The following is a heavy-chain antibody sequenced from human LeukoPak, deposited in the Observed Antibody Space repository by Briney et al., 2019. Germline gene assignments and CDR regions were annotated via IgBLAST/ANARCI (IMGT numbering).Heavy chain of an antibody. Sequence: PSETLSLTCTVSGGSISSGDYYWSWIRQPPGKGLEWIGYISYSGSTYYNPSLKSRVTISVDMSKNQFSLKLSSVTAADTAVYYCARDRSPFITMVRGVTNWFDPWGQGTLVTVSS. CDR3: ARDRSPFITMVRGVTNWFDP. CDR2: ISYSGST. J-gene: IGHJ5*02. D-gene: IGHD3-10*01. V-gene: IGHV4-30-4*01. CDR1: GGSISSGDYY.